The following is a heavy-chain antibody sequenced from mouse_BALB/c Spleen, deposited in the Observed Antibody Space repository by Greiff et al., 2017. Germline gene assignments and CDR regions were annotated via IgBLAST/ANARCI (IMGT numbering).Heavy chain of an antibody. CDR2: ISSGSSTI. J-gene: IGHJ4*01. CDR1: GFTFSSFG. D-gene: IGHD2-10*01. Sequence: EVMLVESGGGLVQPGGSRKLSCAASGFTFSSFGMHWVRQAPEKGLEWVAYISSGSSTIYYADTVKGRFTISRDNPKNTLFLQMTSLRSEDTAMYYCARGLLRAMDYWGQGTSVTVSS. CDR3: ARGLLRAMDY. V-gene: IGHV5-17*02.